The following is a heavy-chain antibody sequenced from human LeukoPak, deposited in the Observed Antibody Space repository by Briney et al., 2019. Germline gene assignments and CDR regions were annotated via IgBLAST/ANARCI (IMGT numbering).Heavy chain of an antibody. CDR2: ISYDGSNK. Sequence: GGSLRLSCAASGFTFSSYAMHWVRQAPGKGLEWVAVISYDGSNKYYADSVKGRFTISRDNSKNTLYLQMNSLRAEDTAVYYCARETTPDGDFQHWGQGTLVTVSS. V-gene: IGHV3-30-3*01. D-gene: IGHD4-11*01. CDR3: ARETTPDGDFQH. CDR1: GFTFSSYA. J-gene: IGHJ1*01.